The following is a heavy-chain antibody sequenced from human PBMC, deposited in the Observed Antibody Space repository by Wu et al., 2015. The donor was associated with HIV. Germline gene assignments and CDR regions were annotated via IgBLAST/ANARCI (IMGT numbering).Heavy chain of an antibody. J-gene: IGHJ3*02. CDR1: GYIFTTYY. D-gene: IGHD1-1*01. CDR3: NRGMQRWVNDAFDI. V-gene: IGHV1-46*03. Sequence: QVQLVQSGAEVKKPGASVKVSCKASGYIFTTYYIHWVRQAPGQGLEWMGLINPGIGTTYYAEKFQGRVTMTRDTSTNTVNMQLGTLTSEDTAVYFCNRGMQRWVNDAFDIWGQGTMVTVSS. CDR2: INPGIGTT.